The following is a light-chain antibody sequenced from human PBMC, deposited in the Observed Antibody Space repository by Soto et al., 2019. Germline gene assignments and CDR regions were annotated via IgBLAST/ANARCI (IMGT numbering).Light chain of an antibody. CDR2: GAS. J-gene: IGKJ3*01. V-gene: IGKV3-15*01. Sequence: EIVMTQSPATLSVSPGERATLSCRASQSVYNSLAWYQQKPGQAPRLLIYGASTRATGIPARFSGSGSGTEFTLTISSLQSEDFAVYFCQQYNNWPPVTFGPGTKVDSK. CDR1: QSVYNS. CDR3: QQYNNWPPVT.